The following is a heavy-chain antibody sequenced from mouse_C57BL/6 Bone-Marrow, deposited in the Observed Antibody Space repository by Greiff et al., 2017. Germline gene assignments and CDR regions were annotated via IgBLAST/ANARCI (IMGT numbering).Heavy chain of an antibody. Sequence: QVQLQQPGAELVKPGASVTLSCKASGYTFTSYWMQWVKQRPGQGLEWIGETDPSDSDTKYNQKFKGKATLTVDTSSCTAYMQLSSLTSEDSAVYYCAREGMVYGNYDLSWFAYWGQGTLVTVSA. CDR2: TDPSDSDT. D-gene: IGHD2-1*01. J-gene: IGHJ3*01. CDR1: GYTFTSYW. CDR3: AREGMVYGNYDLSWFAY. V-gene: IGHV1-50*01.